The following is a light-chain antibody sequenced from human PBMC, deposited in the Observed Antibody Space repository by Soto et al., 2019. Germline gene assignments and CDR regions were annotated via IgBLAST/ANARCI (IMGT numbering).Light chain of an antibody. CDR1: SSNIGTNT. CDR3: AGWDGNLNGRV. V-gene: IGLV1-44*01. Sequence: QSVLTQPPSASGTPGQRVTISCSGGSSNIGTNTVNWYQQLPGTSPKLLIYSTSQRPSGVPDRFSGSKSGTSASLAISGLQSEDEADYYCAGWDGNLNGRVFGTGTKLTVL. J-gene: IGLJ1*01. CDR2: STS.